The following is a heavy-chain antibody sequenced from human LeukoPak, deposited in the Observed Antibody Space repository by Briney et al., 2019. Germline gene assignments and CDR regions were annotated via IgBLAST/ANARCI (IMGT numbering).Heavy chain of an antibody. CDR2: INHSGST. V-gene: IGHV4-34*01. CDR3: ARRRSAGPYYYGSGRYNWFDP. CDR1: GGSFSGYY. D-gene: IGHD3-10*01. Sequence: SETLSLTCAVYGGSFSGYYWSWIRQPPGKGLEWIGEINHSGSTNYNPSLKSRVTISVDTSKNQFSLKLSSVTAADTAVYYCARRRSAGPYYYGSGRYNWFDPWGQGTLVTVSS. J-gene: IGHJ5*02.